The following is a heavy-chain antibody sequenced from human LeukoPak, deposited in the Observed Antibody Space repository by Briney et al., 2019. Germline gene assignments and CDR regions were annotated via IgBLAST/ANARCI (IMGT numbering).Heavy chain of an antibody. V-gene: IGHV1-2*02. D-gene: IGHD3-10*01. CDR2: INPNSGGT. CDR3: ARDLSITTVRAPFY. CDR1: GYTFTNHY. J-gene: IGHJ4*02. Sequence: ASVKVSCKASGYTFTNHYMHWVRQAPGQGLEWMGWINPNSGGTNYAQKFQGRVTMTRDTSISTAFMELSRLRSDDTAVYYCARDLSITTVRAPFYRGPGTPVTGS.